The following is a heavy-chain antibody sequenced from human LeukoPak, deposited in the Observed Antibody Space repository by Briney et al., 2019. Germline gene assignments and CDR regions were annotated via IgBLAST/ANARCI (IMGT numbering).Heavy chain of an antibody. D-gene: IGHD6-6*01. CDR2: ISSSSSTK. CDR1: GFTFSTYS. J-gene: IGHJ6*03. CDR3: ARQNSGLTYSSSSYYYYYYMDV. Sequence: GGSLRLSCAASGFTFSTYSMNWVRQAPGKGLEWVSYISSSSSTKYYADSVKGRFTISRDNSKNSLYLQMNSLRAEDTAVYYCARQNSGLTYSSSSYYYYYYMDVWGKGTTVTVSS. V-gene: IGHV3-48*04.